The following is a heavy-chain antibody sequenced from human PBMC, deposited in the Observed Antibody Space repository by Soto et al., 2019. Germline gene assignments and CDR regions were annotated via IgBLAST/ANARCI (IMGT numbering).Heavy chain of an antibody. CDR2: IYYSGST. J-gene: IGHJ6*04. CDR3: ARITIFGVVGV. Sequence: SETLSLTCTVSGGSISSYYWSWIRQPPGKGLEWIGYIYYSGSTNYNPSLKSRVTISVDTSKNQFSLKLSSVTAADTAVYYCARITIFGVVGVWGKGTRVTFPS. V-gene: IGHV4-59*01. CDR1: GGSISSYY. D-gene: IGHD3-3*01.